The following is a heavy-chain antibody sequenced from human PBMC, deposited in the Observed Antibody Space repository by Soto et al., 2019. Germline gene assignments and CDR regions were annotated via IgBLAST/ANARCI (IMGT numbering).Heavy chain of an antibody. CDR2: ISSSSSYI. D-gene: IGHD3-9*01. V-gene: IGHV3-21*01. Sequence: GGSLRLSCAASGFTFSSYSMNWVRQAPGKGLEWVSSISSSSSYIYYADPVKGRFTISRDNAKNSLYLQMNSLRAEDTAVYYCARVPLDALRYFDNRGDNWFDPWGQGTLVTVSS. J-gene: IGHJ5*02. CDR3: ARVPLDALRYFDNRGDNWFDP. CDR1: GFTFSSYS.